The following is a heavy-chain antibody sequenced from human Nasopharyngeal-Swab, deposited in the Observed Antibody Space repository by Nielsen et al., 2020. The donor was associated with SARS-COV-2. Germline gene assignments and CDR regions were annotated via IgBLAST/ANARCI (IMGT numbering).Heavy chain of an antibody. J-gene: IGHJ6*02. CDR3: ASSPLWFGEPEHGMGV. V-gene: IGHV4-34*01. CDR2: INHSGST. Sequence: RQAPGKGLEWIGEINHSGSTNYNPSLKSRVTISVDTSKNQFSLKLSSVTAADTAVYYCASSPLWFGEPEHGMGVWGQGTTVTVSS. D-gene: IGHD3-10*01.